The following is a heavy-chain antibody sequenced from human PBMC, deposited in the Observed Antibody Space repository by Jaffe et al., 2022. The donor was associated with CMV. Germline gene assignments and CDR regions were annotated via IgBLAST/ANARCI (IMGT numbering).Heavy chain of an antibody. J-gene: IGHJ6*02. CDR1: GFTFSSYS. Sequence: EVQLVESGGGLVKPGGSLRLSCAASGFTFSSYSMNWVRQAPGKGLEWVSSISSSSSYIYYADSVKGRFTISRDNAKNSLYLQMNSLRAEDTAVYYCARVFYSSSFWGDSDYYGMDVWGQGTTVTVSS. D-gene: IGHD6-6*01. CDR3: ARVFYSSSFWGDSDYYGMDV. V-gene: IGHV3-21*01. CDR2: ISSSSSYI.